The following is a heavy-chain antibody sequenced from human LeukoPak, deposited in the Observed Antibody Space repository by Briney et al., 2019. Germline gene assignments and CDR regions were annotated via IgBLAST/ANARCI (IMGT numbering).Heavy chain of an antibody. Sequence: SETLSLTCTVSGGSTSSGDYYWSWIRQPPGKGLEWIGYIYYSGSTYYNPSLKSRVTISVDTSKNQFSPKLSSVTAADTAVYYCARDPLIAARLMAPRYGMDVWGQGTTVTVSS. CDR3: ARDPLIAARLMAPRYGMDV. CDR2: IYYSGST. J-gene: IGHJ6*02. CDR1: GGSTSSGDYY. V-gene: IGHV4-30-4*01. D-gene: IGHD6-6*01.